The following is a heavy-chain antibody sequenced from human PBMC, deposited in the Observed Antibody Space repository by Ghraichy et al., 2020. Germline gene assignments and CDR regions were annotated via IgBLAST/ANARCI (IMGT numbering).Heavy chain of an antibody. CDR1: GFTFSSFA. V-gene: IGHV3-23*01. Sequence: ETLSLTCAASGFTFSSFAMSWVRQAPGKGLEWVSGIRGTGGSAYYADSVKGRFTISRDNSKNTLYLQMNSLRAEDTAVYYCAKASGSYYNYWGQGTLVTVSS. J-gene: IGHJ4*02. CDR2: IRGTGGSA. CDR3: AKASGSYYNY. D-gene: IGHD1-26*01.